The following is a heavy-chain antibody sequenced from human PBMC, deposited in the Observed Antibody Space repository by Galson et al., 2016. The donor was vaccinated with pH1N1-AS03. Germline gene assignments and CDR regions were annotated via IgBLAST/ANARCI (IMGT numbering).Heavy chain of an antibody. CDR3: ARSTHVNEGLDF. J-gene: IGHJ4*02. V-gene: IGHV2-5*02. Sequence: PALVKPTQTLTLTCSFSGFSLSTGGVHVAWIRQPPGKALEWLALIFWDGETRYRPSLTSRLTITKDTSKNDVVLTMTNMDPVDTATYYCARSTHVNEGLDFWGQGTLVTVSS. CDR1: GFSLSTGGVH. CDR2: IFWDGET. D-gene: IGHD2-8*01.